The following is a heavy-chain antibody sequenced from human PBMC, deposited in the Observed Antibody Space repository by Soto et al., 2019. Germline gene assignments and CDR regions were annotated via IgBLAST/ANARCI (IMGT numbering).Heavy chain of an antibody. V-gene: IGHV3-33*08. D-gene: IGHD2-15*01. CDR1: GFTFNTYG. J-gene: IGHJ6*02. CDR2: IWYDGSNK. Sequence: QVQLVESGGGVVQPGGSLRLSCTTSGFTFNTYGMHLVRQAPGKGLEWVAIIWYDGSNKYYADSVKGRFTISRDNSRNTLYLQMNRLRAEDTALYYCARADCTGAYCYSWPFNYGVDVWGQGTTVTVSS. CDR3: ARADCTGAYCYSWPFNYGVDV.